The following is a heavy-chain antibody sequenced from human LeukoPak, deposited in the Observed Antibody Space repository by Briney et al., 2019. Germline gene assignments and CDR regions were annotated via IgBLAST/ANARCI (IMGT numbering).Heavy chain of an antibody. CDR1: GYTFTGYY. D-gene: IGHD5-18*01. V-gene: IGHV1-2*04. CDR2: INPNSGGT. J-gene: IGHJ3*02. Sequence: ASVKVSCKASGYTFTGYYMHWVRQAPGQGLEWMGWINPNSGGTNYAQKFQGWVTMTRDTSISTAYMELSRLRSDDTAVYYCARGDTAMVEAFDIWGQGTMVTVSS. CDR3: ARGDTAMVEAFDI.